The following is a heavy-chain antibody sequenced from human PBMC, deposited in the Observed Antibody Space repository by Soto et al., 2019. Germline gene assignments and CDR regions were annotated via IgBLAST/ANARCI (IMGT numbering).Heavy chain of an antibody. V-gene: IGHV1-69*13. D-gene: IGHD3-10*01. Sequence: SVKVSCKASGGTFSSYAISWVRQAPGQGLEWMGGIIPIFGTANYAQKFQGRVTITADESTSTAYMELSSLRSEDTAVYYCAASYGSGYRAFDFWGQGALVTVSS. CDR3: AASYGSGYRAFDF. J-gene: IGHJ4*02. CDR2: IIPIFGTA. CDR1: GGTFSSYA.